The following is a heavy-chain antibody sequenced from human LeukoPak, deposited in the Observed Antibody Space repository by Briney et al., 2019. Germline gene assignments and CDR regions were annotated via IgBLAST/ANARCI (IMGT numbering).Heavy chain of an antibody. J-gene: IGHJ4*02. CDR3: ATGTGYYYDR. CDR2: VHNDGDTK. Sequence: GGSLRLSCAASGFTFSSYYVHWVRQAPGKCLEWVAVVHNDGDTKYFGDSVKGRFTISRDNSKNTLYLQMNSLRAEDTAVYYCATGTGYYYDRWGQGTLVTVAS. CDR1: GFTFSSYY. D-gene: IGHD3-9*01. V-gene: IGHV3-30*02.